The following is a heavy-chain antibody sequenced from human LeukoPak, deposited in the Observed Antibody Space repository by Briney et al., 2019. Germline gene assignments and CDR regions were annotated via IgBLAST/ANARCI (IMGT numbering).Heavy chain of an antibody. CDR3: AKGNGYSYGRYYFDY. CDR2: ITASGGNT. D-gene: IGHD5-18*01. Sequence: GGPLRLSSAASGFTFSSYAMGWVRQAPGKGLEWVPAITASGGNTYYADSVKGRFTISRDNSKNTLYLQVNSLRAEDTAVYYCAKGNGYSYGRYYFDYWGQGTLVTVSS. V-gene: IGHV3-23*01. CDR1: GFTFSSYA. J-gene: IGHJ4*02.